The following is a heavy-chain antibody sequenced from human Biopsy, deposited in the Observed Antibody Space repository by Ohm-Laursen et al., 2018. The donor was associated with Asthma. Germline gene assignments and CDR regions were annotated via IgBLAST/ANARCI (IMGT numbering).Heavy chain of an antibody. CDR1: GGSISSGDLY. D-gene: IGHD3-22*01. Sequence: PSDTLSLTCTVSGGSISSGDLYWSWIRQPPGKGLEWIGYIYYSGSPYYNPSLKSRVSISIDTSKNQFSLKLSSVTAADTAVYYCARAQDYYDSRGYYRSFDYWGQGTLVTVSS. CDR2: IYYSGSP. V-gene: IGHV4-30-4*02. CDR3: ARAQDYYDSRGYYRSFDY. J-gene: IGHJ4*02.